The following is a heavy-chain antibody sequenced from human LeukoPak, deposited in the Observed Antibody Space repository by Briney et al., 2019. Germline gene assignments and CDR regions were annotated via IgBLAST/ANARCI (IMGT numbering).Heavy chain of an antibody. CDR2: MRYDGSHK. J-gene: IGHJ4*02. V-gene: IGHV3-30*02. D-gene: IGHD6-13*01. Sequence: PGGSLRLSCAASGFTFSSYGMHWVRQAPGKGLEWVAFMRYDGSHKDRADSVKGRFTISRDNSKNTLYLQMNSLSAEDTAVYYCARDKGTAAAYDHWGQGTLVTVSS. CDR1: GFTFSSYG. CDR3: ARDKGTAAAYDH.